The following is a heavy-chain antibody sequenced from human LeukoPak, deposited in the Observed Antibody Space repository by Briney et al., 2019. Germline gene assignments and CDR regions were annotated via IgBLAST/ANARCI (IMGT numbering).Heavy chain of an antibody. J-gene: IGHJ4*02. Sequence: ASVKVSCKASGYTFTSYDINWVRQATGQGLEWMGWMNPNSGNTGYAQKFQGRVTMTRNTSISTAYMELSSLRSEDTAIYYCARARRIVGVGYFDYWGQGTLVTVSS. CDR2: MNPNSGNT. D-gene: IGHD1-26*01. CDR3: ARARRIVGVGYFDY. CDR1: GYTFTSYD. V-gene: IGHV1-8*01.